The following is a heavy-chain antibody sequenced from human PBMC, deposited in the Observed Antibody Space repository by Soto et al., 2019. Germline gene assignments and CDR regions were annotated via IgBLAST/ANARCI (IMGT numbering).Heavy chain of an antibody. D-gene: IGHD3-10*01. CDR2: IYPGDSDT. Sequence: PGESLKISCKGSGYSFTSYWIGWVRQMPGKGLEWMGIIYPGDSDTRYSPSFQGRVTISADKSISTAYLQWSSLKASDTAMYYCARPNTMVRGVIIKPPPNWFDPWGQGTLVTVSS. CDR3: ARPNTMVRGVIIKPPPNWFDP. CDR1: GYSFTSYW. J-gene: IGHJ5*02. V-gene: IGHV5-51*01.